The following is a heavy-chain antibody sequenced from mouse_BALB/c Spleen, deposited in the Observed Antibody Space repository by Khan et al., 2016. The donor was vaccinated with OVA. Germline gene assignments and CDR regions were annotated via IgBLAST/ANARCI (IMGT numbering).Heavy chain of an antibody. J-gene: IGHJ2*01. D-gene: IGHD1-1*01. CDR1: GYTFTSYW. CDR3: VRGGITTGYFEY. CDR2: IYPGDGNT. V-gene: IGHV1-87*01. Sequence: QVQLQQSGTELARPGASVKLSCKASGYTFTSYWMQWVKQRPGQGLEWIGAIYPGDGNTRYTQKFKGKATLTADKSSSTAYMQLSSLASEDSAVYFCVRGGITTGYFEYWGQGTTLTVSS.